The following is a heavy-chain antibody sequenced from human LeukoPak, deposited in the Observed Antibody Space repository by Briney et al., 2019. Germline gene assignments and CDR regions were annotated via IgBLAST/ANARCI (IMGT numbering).Heavy chain of an antibody. CDR2: IWHDGSKT. D-gene: IGHD1-1*01. CDR1: GFIFTSYG. V-gene: IGHV3-33*01. J-gene: IGHJ4*02. Sequence: PGGSLRLSCAASGFIFTSYGMHWVRQAPGKGLEWVAVIWHDGSKTEYADSVKGRFTISRDVSKNTLYLQMNSLRVEDTAVYYCARVEIWGQGTLVTVSS. CDR3: ARVEI.